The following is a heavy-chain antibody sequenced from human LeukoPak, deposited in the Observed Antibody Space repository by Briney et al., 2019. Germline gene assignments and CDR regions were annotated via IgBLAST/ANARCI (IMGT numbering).Heavy chain of an antibody. CDR2: ISSSSSYI. CDR1: GFTFSSYS. D-gene: IGHD6-13*01. Sequence: GGSLRLSCAASGFTFSSYSMNWVRQAPGKGLEWVSSISSSSSYIYYADSVKGRFTISRDNAKNSLYLQMNSLRAEDTALYYCAKDRYSSSWYSWFDPWGQGTLVTVSS. J-gene: IGHJ5*02. V-gene: IGHV3-21*04. CDR3: AKDRYSSSWYSWFDP.